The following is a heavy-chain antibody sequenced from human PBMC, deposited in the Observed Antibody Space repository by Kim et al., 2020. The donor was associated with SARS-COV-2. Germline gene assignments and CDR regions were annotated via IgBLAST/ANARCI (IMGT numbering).Heavy chain of an antibody. CDR1: GYTFTSYA. CDR3: ARGGSSSFDFDY. Sequence: ASVKVSCKASGYTFTSYAMHWVRQAPGQRLEWMGWINAGNGNTKYSQKFQGRVTITRDTSASTAYMELSSLRSEDTAVYYCARGGSSSFDFDYWGQGTLVTVSS. V-gene: IGHV1-3*01. D-gene: IGHD6-6*01. CDR2: INAGNGNT. J-gene: IGHJ4*02.